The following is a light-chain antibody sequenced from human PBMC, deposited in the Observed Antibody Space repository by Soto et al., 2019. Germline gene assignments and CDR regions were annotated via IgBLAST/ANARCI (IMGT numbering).Light chain of an antibody. CDR1: QSVSSSY. Sequence: EIVLTQSPGTLSLSPGERATLSCRASQSVSSSYLAWYQQKPGQAPRLLIYGASSRATGIPDRFSGSGSGTDFNLTISRVEPEDFAVYYCQQYGSSPPDTFGQGTKLEIK. CDR3: QQYGSSPPDT. J-gene: IGKJ2*01. V-gene: IGKV3-20*01. CDR2: GAS.